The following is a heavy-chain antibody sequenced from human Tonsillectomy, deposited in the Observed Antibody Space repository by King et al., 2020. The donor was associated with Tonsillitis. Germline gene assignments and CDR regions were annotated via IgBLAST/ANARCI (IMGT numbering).Heavy chain of an antibody. CDR3: ARVMVAVPGPNWFDP. D-gene: IGHD6-19*01. Sequence: VQLVESGGGVVQPGRSLRLSCVGSGFTFSNYGVHWVRQAPGKGLEWVAAIWYDGSNKYYADSVKGRFTISRDNSRNTLFVQMNGLRAEDTAVYYCARVMVAVPGPNWFDPWGQGTLVTVSS. J-gene: IGHJ5*02. CDR2: IWYDGSNK. V-gene: IGHV3-33*08. CDR1: GFTFSNYG.